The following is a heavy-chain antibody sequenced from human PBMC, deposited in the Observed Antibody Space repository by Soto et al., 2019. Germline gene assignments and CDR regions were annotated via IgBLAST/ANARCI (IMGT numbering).Heavy chain of an antibody. J-gene: IGHJ6*02. Sequence: NPSETLSLTCTVSGGSISTYYWSWIRQPPGKGLEWIGYIYYSGSTSYNPSPKSRVTISVDTSKNQFSLKLRSVTAADTAVYYCASDRSSGWDQGYGMDVWGQGTTVTVSS. CDR3: ASDRSSGWDQGYGMDV. D-gene: IGHD6-19*01. CDR2: IYYSGST. CDR1: GGSISTYY. V-gene: IGHV4-59*01.